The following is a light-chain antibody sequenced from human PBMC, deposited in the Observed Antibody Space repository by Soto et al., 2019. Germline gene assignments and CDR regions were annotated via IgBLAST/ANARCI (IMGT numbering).Light chain of an antibody. CDR2: GAS. CDR3: QQYGSSPPRT. J-gene: IGKJ1*01. Sequence: EIVLTQSPGILSLSPGERATLSCRASQSVSNDFLAWYQQKPGQAPRLLIYGASTRATDVPDRFSGSGSGADFILSISRLEPEDVAVYYCQQYGSSPPRTFGQGTKVEMK. V-gene: IGKV3-20*01. CDR1: QSVSNDF.